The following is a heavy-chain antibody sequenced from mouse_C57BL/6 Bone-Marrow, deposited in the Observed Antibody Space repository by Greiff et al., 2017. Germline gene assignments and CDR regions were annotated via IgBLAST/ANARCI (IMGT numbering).Heavy chain of an antibody. CDR2: IDPENGDT. Sequence: EVKVEESGAELVRPGASVKLSCTASGFNIKDDYMHWVKQRPEQGLEWIGWIDPENGDTEYASKFQGKATITADTSSNTAYLQLSSLTSEDTAVYYCTPLTTVVVDYWGQGTTLTVSS. J-gene: IGHJ2*01. D-gene: IGHD1-1*01. V-gene: IGHV14-4*01. CDR3: TPLTTVVVDY. CDR1: GFNIKDDY.